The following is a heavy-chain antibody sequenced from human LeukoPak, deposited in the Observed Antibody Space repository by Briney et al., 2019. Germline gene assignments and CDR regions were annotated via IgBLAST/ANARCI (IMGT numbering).Heavy chain of an antibody. CDR1: GGSISRYY. V-gene: IGHV4-59*07. Sequence: ADTLSLTCSVSGGSISRYYWSCMRQPPGKAREGIGYIYYSGSTNYNPSLKSRVTISVDTSKNQFSLKLSSVTAADTAVYYCATTSGGSGDDAFDIWGQGTMVTVSS. CDR2: IYYSGST. CDR3: ATTSGGSGDDAFDI. J-gene: IGHJ3*02. D-gene: IGHD2-15*01.